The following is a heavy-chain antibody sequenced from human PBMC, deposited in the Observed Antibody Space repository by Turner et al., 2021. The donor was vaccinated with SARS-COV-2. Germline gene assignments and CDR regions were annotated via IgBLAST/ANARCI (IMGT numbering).Heavy chain of an antibody. CDR2: MNHNRGNT. D-gene: IGHD5-18*01. Sequence: QVQQVQSGADVKRPGASAKVSCKASGYTSTSYKINRVRQATGQGPEWMGWMNHNRGNTGYAQKIQGRGTMTRNTSISTTYMELSSLRAEDTAVYYCARTPFRIQLWRKNPNPSWYFDLWGRGTLVTVSS. J-gene: IGHJ2*01. CDR1: GYTSTSYK. CDR3: ARTPFRIQLWRKNPNPSWYFDL. V-gene: IGHV1-8*01.